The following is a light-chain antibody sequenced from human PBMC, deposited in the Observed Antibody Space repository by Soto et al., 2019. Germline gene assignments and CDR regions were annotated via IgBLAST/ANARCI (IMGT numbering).Light chain of an antibody. Sequence: QSVLTQPRSVSGSPGQSVTISCTGTSSDVGGYNYVSWYQQHPGKAPKLMIYDVSKRPSGVPDRFSGSKSGNTASLTISGLQAEDEADYYCCSYAGSYTHYVFGTGPKVTV. J-gene: IGLJ1*01. V-gene: IGLV2-11*01. CDR1: SSDVGGYNY. CDR3: CSYAGSYTHYV. CDR2: DVS.